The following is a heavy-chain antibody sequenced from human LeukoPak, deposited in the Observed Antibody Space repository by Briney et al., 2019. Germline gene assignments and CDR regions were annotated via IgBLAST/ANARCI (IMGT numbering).Heavy chain of an antibody. J-gene: IGHJ6*02. CDR2: ISGSGGST. CDR1: GFTFSSYA. CDR3: ARDLTYYYDSQGHYYYGMDV. Sequence: PGGSLRLSCAASGFTFSSYAVSWVRQAPGKGLEWVSAISGSGGSTYYADSVKGRFTISRDNFKNTLYLQMNSLRAEDTAVYYCARDLTYYYDSQGHYYYGMDVWGQGTTVTVSS. D-gene: IGHD3-22*01. V-gene: IGHV3-23*01.